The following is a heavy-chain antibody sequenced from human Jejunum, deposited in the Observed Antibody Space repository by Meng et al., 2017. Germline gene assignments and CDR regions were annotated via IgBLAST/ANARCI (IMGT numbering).Heavy chain of an antibody. CDR3: ARGAVDFDY. Sequence: QVQLVQSGGEEKKPGSSVKVSCKTSGGSFTSYAITWVRQAPGQGLEWMGGIIPISGTTKYAQKWQGRVTITADTSTSTAYMELSSLTSEDTAVYYCARGAVDFDYWGQGTLVTVSS. J-gene: IGHJ4*02. CDR1: GGSFTSYA. CDR2: IIPISGTT. V-gene: IGHV1-69*06.